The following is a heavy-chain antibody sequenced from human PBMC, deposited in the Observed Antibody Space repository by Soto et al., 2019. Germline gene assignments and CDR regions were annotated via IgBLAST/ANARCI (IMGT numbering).Heavy chain of an antibody. CDR2: TYYRSKWYS. V-gene: IGHV6-1*01. D-gene: IGHD3-22*01. CDR3: AREEIVVAYNWFDP. Sequence: QVQLQQSGPGLVKPSQTLSLTCAISGDSVSSNSAAWNWIRQSPSRGLEWLGRTYYRSKWYSDYAVAVKGRITINPDTSKNQFSLQLNSVTPEDTALYYCAREEIVVAYNWFDPWGQGTLVTVSS. J-gene: IGHJ5*02. CDR1: GDSVSSNSAA.